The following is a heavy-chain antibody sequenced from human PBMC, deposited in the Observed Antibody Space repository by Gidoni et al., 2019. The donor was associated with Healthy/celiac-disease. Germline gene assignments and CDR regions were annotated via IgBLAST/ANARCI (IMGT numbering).Heavy chain of an antibody. CDR3: AKDKEQRLLWFENEPLDY. D-gene: IGHD3-10*01. V-gene: IGHV3-9*01. J-gene: IGHJ4*02. CDR2: ISWNSGSI. Sequence: EVQLVESGGGLVQPGRSLRLSWAASGFTLDDYAMHWVRQAPGKGLGWVSGISWNSGSIGYADSVKGRFTISRDNAKNSLYLQMNSLRAEDTALYYCAKDKEQRLLWFENEPLDYWGQGTLVTVSS. CDR1: GFTLDDYA.